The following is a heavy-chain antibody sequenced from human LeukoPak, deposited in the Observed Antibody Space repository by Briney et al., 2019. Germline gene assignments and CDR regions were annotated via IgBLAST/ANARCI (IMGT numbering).Heavy chain of an antibody. J-gene: IGHJ3*02. CDR1: GYTFTSYA. Sequence: ASVKVSCKASGYTFTSYAMHWVRQAPGQRLEWMGWINAGNGNTKYSQKFQGRVTITRDTSAGTAYMELSSLRSEDTAVYYCASGVTVNDAFDIWGQGTMVTVSS. CDR3: ASGVTVNDAFDI. CDR2: INAGNGNT. D-gene: IGHD1-14*01. V-gene: IGHV1-3*01.